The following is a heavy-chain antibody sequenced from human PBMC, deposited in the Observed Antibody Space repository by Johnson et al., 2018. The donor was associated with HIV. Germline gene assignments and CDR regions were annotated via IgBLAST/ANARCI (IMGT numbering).Heavy chain of an antibody. Sequence: QVHLVASGGASIQPGGSLRLSSADSGFTVSSNYMNWVRQAPGKGLEWVAVISYDGRNKYYADSVNGRFTISRDNSKNTLYLQMNSLRAEDTAVYYCAREELEPDVFDIWGQGTMVTVSS. V-gene: IGHV3-30-3*01. CDR2: ISYDGRNK. CDR3: AREELEPDVFDI. CDR1: GFTVSSNY. J-gene: IGHJ3*02. D-gene: IGHD1-1*01.